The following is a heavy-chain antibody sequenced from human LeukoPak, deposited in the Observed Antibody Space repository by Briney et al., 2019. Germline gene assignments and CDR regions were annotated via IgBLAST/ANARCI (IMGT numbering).Heavy chain of an antibody. CDR3: AVLPARPYAFDI. CDR2: IYPGDSDT. V-gene: IGHV5-51*04. CDR1: GYSFTSYW. J-gene: IGHJ3*02. Sequence: GESLKISCKGSGYSFTSYWIGWVRQMPGKGLELMGIIYPGDSDTRSSPSFQGQVNISAEKPISTAYLQWSSLKASDTAMYYCAVLPARPYAFDIWGQGTMVTVSS.